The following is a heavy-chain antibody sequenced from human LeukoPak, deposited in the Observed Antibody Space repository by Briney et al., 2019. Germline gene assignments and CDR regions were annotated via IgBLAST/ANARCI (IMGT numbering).Heavy chain of an antibody. CDR1: GFTFISYW. J-gene: IGHJ5*02. D-gene: IGHD6-13*01. CDR3: ARDSRLIAAAGTAWFDP. V-gene: IGHV3-7*01. Sequence: GGSLRLSCAASGFTFISYWLTWVRQAPGKGLEWGANIKQDGSEKYYVGSVKGRFTISRDNAKNSLYLQMNSLRAEDTAVYYCARDSRLIAAAGTAWFDPWGQGALVTVSS. CDR2: IKQDGSEK.